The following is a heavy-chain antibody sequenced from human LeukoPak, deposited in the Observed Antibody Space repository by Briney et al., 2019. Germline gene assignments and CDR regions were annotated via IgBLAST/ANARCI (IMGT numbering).Heavy chain of an antibody. CDR3: ARGSSGYYYE. CDR2: INPNSGGT. V-gene: IGHV1-2*06. CDR1: GYTFTSYY. J-gene: IGHJ4*02. Sequence: ASVKVFCKASGYTFTSYYMHWVRQAPGQGLEWMGRINPNSGGTNYAQKFQGRVTMTRDTSISTAYMELSRLRSDDTAVYYCARGSSGYYYEWGQGTLVTVSS. D-gene: IGHD3-22*01.